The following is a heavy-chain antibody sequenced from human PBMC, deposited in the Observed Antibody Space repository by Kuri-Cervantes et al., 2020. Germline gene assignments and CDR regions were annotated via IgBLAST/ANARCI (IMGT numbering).Heavy chain of an antibody. Sequence: SETLSLTCTVSGGSVSSGSYYWSWIRQPPGKGLEWIGYIYYSGSTNYNPSLKSRVTISVDTSKNRFSLKLSSVTAADTAVYYCARAANSRGYCSGGSCYWAYWFDPWGQGTLVTVSS. CDR3: ARAANSRGYCSGGSCYWAYWFDP. V-gene: IGHV4-61*01. CDR1: GGSVSSGSYY. J-gene: IGHJ5*02. CDR2: IYYSGST. D-gene: IGHD2-15*01.